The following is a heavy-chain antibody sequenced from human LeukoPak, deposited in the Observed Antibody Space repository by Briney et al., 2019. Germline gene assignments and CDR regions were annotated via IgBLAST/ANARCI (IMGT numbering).Heavy chain of an antibody. CDR1: GGSISSSSYY. CDR3: ARYGSGYDYFDY. V-gene: IGHV4-39*01. D-gene: IGHD5-12*01. J-gene: IGHJ4*02. Sequence: ASETLSLTCTVSGGSISSSSYYWGWIRQPPGKGLEWIGSIYYSGSTYYNPSLKSRVTISVDTSKNQFSLKLSSVTAADTAVYYCARYGSGYDYFDYWGQGTLVTVSS. CDR2: IYYSGST.